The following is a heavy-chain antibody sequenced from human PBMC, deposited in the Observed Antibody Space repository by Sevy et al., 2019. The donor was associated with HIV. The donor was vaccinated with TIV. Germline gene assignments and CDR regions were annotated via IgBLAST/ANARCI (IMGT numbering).Heavy chain of an antibody. CDR1: GYTFTSYG. D-gene: IGHD5-18*01. V-gene: IGHV1-18*01. Sequence: ASVKVSCKASGYTFTSYGISWVRQAPGQGLEWMGWISAYNGNTNYAQKLQGRVTMTTDTSTSTAYMVLRSLRSDDTAVYYCARGRIQLWSRPNYYYYGMDVWGQGTTVTVSS. CDR2: ISAYNGNT. CDR3: ARGRIQLWSRPNYYYYGMDV. J-gene: IGHJ6*02.